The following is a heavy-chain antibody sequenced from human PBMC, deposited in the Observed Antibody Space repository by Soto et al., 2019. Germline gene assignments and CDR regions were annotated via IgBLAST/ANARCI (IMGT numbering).Heavy chain of an antibody. J-gene: IGHJ4*02. CDR2: IIPIFGTA. D-gene: IGHD6-13*01. V-gene: IGHV1-69*13. Sequence: VASVKVSCKASGGTFSSYAISWVRQAPGQGLEWMGGIIPIFGTANYAQKFQGRVTITADESTSTAYMELSSLRSEDTAVYYCASDSISPTPQLRIAAAGPFDYWGQGTQVTVSS. CDR3: ASDSISPTPQLRIAAAGPFDY. CDR1: GGTFSSYA.